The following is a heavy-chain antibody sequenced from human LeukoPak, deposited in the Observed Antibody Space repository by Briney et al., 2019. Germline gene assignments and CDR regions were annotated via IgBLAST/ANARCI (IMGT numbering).Heavy chain of an antibody. Sequence: RGSLRLSCAASGFTFSSNWMSWVRQAPGKGLEWVANIKQDGSEKYYVDSVKGRFTISRDNAKNSLYLQMNSLRAEDTAVYYCARDLIAVAESHFDYWGQGTLVTVS. J-gene: IGHJ4*02. CDR3: ARDLIAVAESHFDY. V-gene: IGHV3-7*01. CDR1: GFTFSSNW. D-gene: IGHD6-19*01. CDR2: IKQDGSEK.